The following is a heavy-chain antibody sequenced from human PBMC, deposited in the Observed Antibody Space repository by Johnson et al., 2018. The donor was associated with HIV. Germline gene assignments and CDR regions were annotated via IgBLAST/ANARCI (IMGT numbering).Heavy chain of an antibody. CDR1: GFTVSGDY. J-gene: IGHJ3*02. CDR2: IYNDGTT. Sequence: VQLVESGGGLVKPGGSLRLSCAASGFTVSGDYMSWVRQAPGKGLEWVSLIYNDGTTYSADSMQGRFTNSRDNAKNSLYLQMNSLRAEDTALYYCARSKDCSGGSCPDGFDIWGQVTMVIVSS. V-gene: IGHV3-66*01. D-gene: IGHD2-15*01. CDR3: ARSKDCSGGSCPDGFDI.